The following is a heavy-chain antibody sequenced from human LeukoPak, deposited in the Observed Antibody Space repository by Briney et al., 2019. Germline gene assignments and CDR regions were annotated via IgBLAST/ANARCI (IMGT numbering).Heavy chain of an antibody. CDR1: GFTFSSYS. Sequence: GGSLRLSCAASGFTFSSYSMNWVRQAPGKGLEWVSYISSSSSTIYYADSVKGRFTISRDNAKNSLYLQMNSLRAEDTAVYYCAKGATMLRGFPPPKRQYYFDYWGQGTLVTVSS. CDR3: AKGATMLRGFPPPKRQYYFDY. J-gene: IGHJ4*02. CDR2: ISSSSSTI. V-gene: IGHV3-48*01. D-gene: IGHD3-10*01.